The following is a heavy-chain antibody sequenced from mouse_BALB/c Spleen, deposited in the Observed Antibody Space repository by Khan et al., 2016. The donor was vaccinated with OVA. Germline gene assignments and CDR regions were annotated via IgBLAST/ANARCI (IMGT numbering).Heavy chain of an antibody. V-gene: IGHV5-17*02. D-gene: IGHD1-1*01. CDR1: GFTFSSFG. Sequence: EVELVESGGGLVQPGGSRKLSCVASGFTFSSFGMHWVRQAPEKGLEWVASISGDSYTIYYTDTVKGRITISRDNPKNTLFLQMTSLRSEDMAMYYCARSYFYGYYFDQWGQGTTLTVSS. CDR2: ISGDSYTI. CDR3: ARSYFYGYYFDQ. J-gene: IGHJ2*01.